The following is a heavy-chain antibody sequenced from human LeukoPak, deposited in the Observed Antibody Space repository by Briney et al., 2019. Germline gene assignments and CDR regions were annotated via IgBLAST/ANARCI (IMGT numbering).Heavy chain of an antibody. Sequence: SETLSLTCTVSGDAITGSSYYWGWIRQSPGKGLEWIGSMYYSGNTYSNPSLESRVTMSADTSKNQFSLKLNSVSVADTAVYYCARQYFDRTGHYYFDYWGQGTLVIVSS. D-gene: IGHD3-22*01. CDR1: GDAITGSSYY. V-gene: IGHV4-39*01. J-gene: IGHJ4*02. CDR2: MYYSGNT. CDR3: ARQYFDRTGHYYFDY.